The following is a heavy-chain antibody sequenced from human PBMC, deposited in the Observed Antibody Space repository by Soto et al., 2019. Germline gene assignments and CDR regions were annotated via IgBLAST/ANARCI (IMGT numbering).Heavy chain of an antibody. Sequence: GSLRLSCAVSGFTVSNIYMSWVRQAPGKALECVSVIYGGDTTYYADSVKGRFTVSRDDSKNTLYLQMNTLRPEDTAVYYCARDVAVTGTTDYWGQRTLVTVSS. CDR3: ARDVAVTGTTDY. V-gene: IGHV3-66*01. J-gene: IGHJ4*02. CDR2: IYGGDTT. D-gene: IGHD1-1*01. CDR1: GFTVSNIY.